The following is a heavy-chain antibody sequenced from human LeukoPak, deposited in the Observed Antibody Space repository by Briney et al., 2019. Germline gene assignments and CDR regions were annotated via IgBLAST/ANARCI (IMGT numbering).Heavy chain of an antibody. V-gene: IGHV4-34*01. CDR2: ISHSGST. J-gene: IGHJ4*02. CDR3: ARGVLDDY. CDR1: GGSFSGYY. D-gene: IGHD3-16*01. Sequence: SETLSFTCAVYGGSFSGYYWSWIRQPPGKGLEWIGEISHSGSTNYNPSLKSRVTISVDTSKNQFSLKLSSVTAADTAVYYCARGVLDDYWGQGTLVTVSS.